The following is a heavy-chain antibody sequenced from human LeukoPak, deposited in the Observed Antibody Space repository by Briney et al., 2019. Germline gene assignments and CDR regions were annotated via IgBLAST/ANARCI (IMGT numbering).Heavy chain of an antibody. CDR1: GGSISSYY. CDR2: IYYSGST. J-gene: IGHJ3*02. CDR3: ARFSGSYWGDDAFDI. D-gene: IGHD1-26*01. V-gene: IGHV4-59*01. Sequence: PSETLSLTCTVSGGSISSYYWSWIRQPPGKGLEWVGYIYYSGSTNYNPSLKSRVTISVDTSKNQFSLKLSAVTAADTAVYYCARFSGSYWGDDAFDIWGQGTMVTVSS.